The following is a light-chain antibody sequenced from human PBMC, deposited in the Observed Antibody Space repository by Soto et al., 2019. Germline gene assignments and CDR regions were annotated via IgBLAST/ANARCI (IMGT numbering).Light chain of an antibody. CDR3: SSYTSSSTLYV. J-gene: IGLJ1*01. Sequence: QSALTQPASVSGSPRQSITISCTGASSDVGGYTYVSWYQQHPGKAPKLMIYEVNNRPSGVSHRFSGSKSGNTASLTISGLHAEDEADYYCSSYTSSSTLYVFGTGTKLTAL. CDR1: SSDVGGYTY. CDR2: EVN. V-gene: IGLV2-14*01.